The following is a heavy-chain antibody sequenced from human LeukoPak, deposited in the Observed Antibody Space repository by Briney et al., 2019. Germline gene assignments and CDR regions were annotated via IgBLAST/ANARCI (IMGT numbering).Heavy chain of an antibody. Sequence: SETLSLTCTVSGGSISSYYWSRIRQPPGKGLEWIGYIYYSGSTNYNPSLKSRVTISVDTSKNQFSLKLSSVTAADTAVYYCARAPPPSMVRGVIISEFDYWGQGTLVTVSS. D-gene: IGHD3-10*01. CDR2: IYYSGST. V-gene: IGHV4-59*01. CDR1: GGSISSYY. J-gene: IGHJ4*02. CDR3: ARAPPPSMVRGVIISEFDY.